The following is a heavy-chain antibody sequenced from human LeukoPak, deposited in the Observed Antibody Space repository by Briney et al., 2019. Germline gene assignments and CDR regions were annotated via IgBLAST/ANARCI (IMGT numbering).Heavy chain of an antibody. D-gene: IGHD2-21*02. CDR2: ISTSSSTI. CDR3: ARDSCGGDCYSSIGLDV. V-gene: IGHV3-48*02. CDR1: GFTYSSYA. J-gene: IGHJ6*02. Sequence: GGSLRLSCAASGFTYSSYAMSWVRQAPGRGLEWVSYISTSSSTIYYADSVKGRFTISRDNAKNSLYLQMNSLRDEDTAVYYCARDSCGGDCYSSIGLDVWGQGTTVTVSS.